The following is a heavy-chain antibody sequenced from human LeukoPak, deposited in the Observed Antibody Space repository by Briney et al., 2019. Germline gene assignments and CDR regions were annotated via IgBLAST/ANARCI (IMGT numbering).Heavy chain of an antibody. J-gene: IGHJ6*02. CDR1: GYNLTNYD. Sequence: ASVKVSCKASGYNLTNYDINWVRQAPGQGLEWMGWMNPNSGHTVYEERFQGRFTMTRDTSINTAYMELSSLTSEDTAVYYCAKAKGPGTFYFYGMDVWGQGTTVTVSS. CDR3: AKAKGPGTFYFYGMDV. D-gene: IGHD3-10*01. V-gene: IGHV1-8*01. CDR2: MNPNSGHT.